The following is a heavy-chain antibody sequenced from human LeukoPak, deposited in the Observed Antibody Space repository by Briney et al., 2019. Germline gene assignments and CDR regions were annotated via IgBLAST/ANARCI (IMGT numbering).Heavy chain of an antibody. V-gene: IGHV4-34*01. CDR3: ARERAQDGGGVSNLARRSFDI. D-gene: IGHD3-10*01. CDR2: INHSGGT. J-gene: IGHJ3*02. Sequence: SETLSLTCAVYGGSFSGYYWSWIRQPPGKGLEWIGEINHSGGTNYNPSLKSRVTISVDTSKNQFSLKLSSVTAADTAVYYCARERAQDGGGVSNLARRSFDIWSQGTMVTVSS. CDR1: GGSFSGYY.